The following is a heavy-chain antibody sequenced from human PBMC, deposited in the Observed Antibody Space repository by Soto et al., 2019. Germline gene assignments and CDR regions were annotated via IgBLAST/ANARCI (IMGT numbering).Heavy chain of an antibody. CDR2: IVYSGIA. Sequence: SETLSLTCTVSCGSISGHYWTWIRQPPGTELEWMGNIVYSGIANYNSSLKSLVTLSVDTSKNQFSLNLRSVTAEATAVYYCARVGSSGWSPDYWGRGTLVTVSS. J-gene: IGHJ4*02. D-gene: IGHD6-19*01. CDR1: CGSISGHY. V-gene: IGHV4-59*11. CDR3: ARVGSSGWSPDY.